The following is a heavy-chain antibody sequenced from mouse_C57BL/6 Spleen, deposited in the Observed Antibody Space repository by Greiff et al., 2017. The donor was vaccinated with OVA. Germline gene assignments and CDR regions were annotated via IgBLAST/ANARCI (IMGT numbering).Heavy chain of an antibody. J-gene: IGHJ4*01. V-gene: IGHV1-15*01. CDR1: GYTFTDYE. Sequence: QVHVKQSGAELVRPGASVTLSCKASGYTFTDYEMHWVKQTPVHGLEWIGAIDPETGGTAYNQKFKGKAILTADKSSSTAYMELRSLTSEDSAVYYCTRSSDSSGYAMDYWGQGTSVTVSS. CDR2: IDPETGGT. CDR3: TRSSDSSGYAMDY. D-gene: IGHD3-2*02.